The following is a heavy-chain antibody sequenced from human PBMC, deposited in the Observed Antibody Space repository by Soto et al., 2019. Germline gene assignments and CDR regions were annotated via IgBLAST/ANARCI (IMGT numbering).Heavy chain of an antibody. D-gene: IGHD1-26*01. J-gene: IGHJ5*02. Sequence: GASVKVSCKASGGTFSSYAISWVRQAPGQGLEWMGGIIPIFGTANYAQKFQGRVTITADESTSTAYMELSSLRSEDTAVYYCARRLIVGATPHWFDPWGQGTLVTASS. CDR2: IIPIFGTA. CDR1: GGTFSSYA. V-gene: IGHV1-69*13. CDR3: ARRLIVGATPHWFDP.